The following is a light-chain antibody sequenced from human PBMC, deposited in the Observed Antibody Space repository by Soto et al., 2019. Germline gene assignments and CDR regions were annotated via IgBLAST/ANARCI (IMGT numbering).Light chain of an antibody. Sequence: EIVMTQSPATLSVSPGERATLSCTAIQIMSSNLAWYQQKPGQARRLLIYLASTMATGVPPRFSASGSGTELTLTNSSLQSDDFARYFCKQYHEWPLPFPGGTK. CDR2: LAS. CDR1: QIMSSN. CDR3: KQYHEWPLP. V-gene: IGKV3-15*01. J-gene: IGKJ4*02.